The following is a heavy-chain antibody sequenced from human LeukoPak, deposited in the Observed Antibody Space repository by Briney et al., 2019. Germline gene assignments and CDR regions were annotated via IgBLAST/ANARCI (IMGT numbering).Heavy chain of an antibody. Sequence: SETLSLTCIVSGGSISNSSYYWGWIRQPPEKGLEWIGSIYYSGSAYYNPSLKSRVTISVDTSKNQFSLKLTSVTAADTAVYYCARHWVVTPNYWGQGTLVTVSS. CDR2: IYYSGSA. D-gene: IGHD4-23*01. J-gene: IGHJ4*02. V-gene: IGHV4-39*01. CDR1: GGSISNSSYY. CDR3: ARHWVVTPNY.